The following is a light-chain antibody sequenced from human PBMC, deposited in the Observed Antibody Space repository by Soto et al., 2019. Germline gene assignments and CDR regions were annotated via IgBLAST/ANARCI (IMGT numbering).Light chain of an antibody. V-gene: IGKV3-20*01. Sequence: EIVLTQSPGTLSLSPGERATLSCRASQSVSSSYLAWYQQKPGQAPRLLIYGASSSATGIPDRFSGSGSGTDFTLTISRLEPEDFAVYYCQQYCSSPYTVGQGTKLEIK. J-gene: IGKJ2*01. CDR1: QSVSSSY. CDR2: GAS. CDR3: QQYCSSPYT.